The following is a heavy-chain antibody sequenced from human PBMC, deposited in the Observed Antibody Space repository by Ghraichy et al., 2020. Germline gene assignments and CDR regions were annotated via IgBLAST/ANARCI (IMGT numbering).Heavy chain of an antibody. Sequence: SVKVSCKASGGTFSSYAISWVRQAPGQGLEWMGGIIPIFGTANYAQKFQGRVTITADESTSTAYMELSSLRSEDTAMYYCARITDYYDSSDEYFQHWGQGTLVTVSS. V-gene: IGHV1-69*13. J-gene: IGHJ1*01. CDR1: GGTFSSYA. CDR3: ARITDYYDSSDEYFQH. D-gene: IGHD3-22*01. CDR2: IIPIFGTA.